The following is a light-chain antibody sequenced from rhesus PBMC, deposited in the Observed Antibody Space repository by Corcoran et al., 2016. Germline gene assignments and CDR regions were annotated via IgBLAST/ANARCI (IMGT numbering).Light chain of an antibody. V-gene: IGKV1S14*01. CDR2: YAS. CDR3: QQHNSYPPT. CDR1: QGLSNY. J-gene: IGKJ1*01. Sequence: DIQMTQSPSSLSASVGDTVTITCRASQGLSNYLAWYQQKPGKAPKPLIYYASNLEMGVPSRSSGSGSGTDFTLTISSLQPEDFAIYYGQQHNSYPPTFCQGTKVEIK.